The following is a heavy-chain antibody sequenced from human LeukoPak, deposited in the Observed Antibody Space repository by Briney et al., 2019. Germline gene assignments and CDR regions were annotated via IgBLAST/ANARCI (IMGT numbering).Heavy chain of an antibody. CDR1: GGSISSGGSY. D-gene: IGHD2-15*01. CDR3: ARGRRRCSGGSCYQLYYYYGMDV. J-gene: IGHJ6*02. Sequence: SQTLSLTCTVSGGSISSGGSYWSWIRQPPGKGLEWIGEINHSGSTNYNPSLKSRVTISVDTSKNQFSLKLSSVTAADTAVYYCARGRRRCSGGSCYQLYYYYGMDVWGQGTTVTVSS. CDR2: INHSGST. V-gene: IGHV4-30-2*01.